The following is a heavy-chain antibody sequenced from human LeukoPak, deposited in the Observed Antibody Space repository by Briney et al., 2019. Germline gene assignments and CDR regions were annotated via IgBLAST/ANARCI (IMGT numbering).Heavy chain of an antibody. CDR1: GGSISSYY. CDR2: IYYNGRT. V-gene: IGHV4-59*12. CDR3: ARDYTVTTIRWYFDL. D-gene: IGHD4-17*01. J-gene: IGHJ2*01. Sequence: SETLSLTCTVSGGSISSYYWSWIRQPPGKGLEWIGYIYYNGRTNYNPSLKSRVTISVDTSKNQFSLKLSSVTAADTAVYYCARDYTVTTIRWYFDLWGRGTLVTVSS.